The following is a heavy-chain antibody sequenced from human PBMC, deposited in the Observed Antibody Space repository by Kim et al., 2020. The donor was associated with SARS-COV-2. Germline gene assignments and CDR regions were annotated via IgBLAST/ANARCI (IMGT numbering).Heavy chain of an antibody. J-gene: IGHJ6*02. Sequence: GGSLRLSCAASGFTFSSYAMSWVRQAPGKGLEWVSAISGSGGSTYYADSVKGRFTISRDNSKNTLYLQMNSLRAEDTAVYYCAKAITMVRGVIITSGYYYYGMDVWGQGTTVTVSS. D-gene: IGHD3-10*01. V-gene: IGHV3-23*01. CDR1: GFTFSSYA. CDR3: AKAITMVRGVIITSGYYYYGMDV. CDR2: ISGSGGST.